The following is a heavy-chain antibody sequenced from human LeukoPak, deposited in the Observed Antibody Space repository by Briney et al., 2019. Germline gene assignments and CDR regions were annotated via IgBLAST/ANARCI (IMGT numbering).Heavy chain of an antibody. J-gene: IGHJ5*02. V-gene: IGHV4-39*07. CDR1: GGSISSSSYY. Sequence: SETLSLTCTVSGGSISSSSYYWGWIRQPPGKGLEWIGRIYYSGSTYYNPSLKSRVTISVDTSKSQFSLKLSSVTAADTAVYYCARGGGDIVVVPAAENWFDPWGQGTLVTVSS. CDR2: IYYSGST. D-gene: IGHD2-2*01. CDR3: ARGGGDIVVVPAAENWFDP.